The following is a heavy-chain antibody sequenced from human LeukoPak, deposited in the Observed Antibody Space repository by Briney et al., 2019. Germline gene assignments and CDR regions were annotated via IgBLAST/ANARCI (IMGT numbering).Heavy chain of an antibody. CDR1: GFTFSSHP. CDR2: ISSDGNNE. CDR3: ARGGSGWYFDY. V-gene: IGHV3-30*04. Sequence: GGSLRLSCAVSGFTFSSHPIHWVRQAPGKGPEWVAVISSDGNNEYYADSVKGRFTISRDNSKNTLSLQMTSLRTEDTAVYYCARGGSGWYFDYWGQGTLVTVSS. J-gene: IGHJ4*02. D-gene: IGHD6-19*01.